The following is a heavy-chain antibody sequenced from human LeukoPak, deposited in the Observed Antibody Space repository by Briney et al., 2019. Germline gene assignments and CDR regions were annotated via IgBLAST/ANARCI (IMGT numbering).Heavy chain of an antibody. CDR1: GYSFTSYW. V-gene: IGHV5-51*01. CDR3: ARNTYYYDSSGYYYDTIDY. J-gene: IGHJ4*02. Sequence: GESLKISCKGSGYSFTSYWIGWVRQMPGKGLEWMGIIYSGDSDTRYSPSFQGQVTISADKSISTAYLQWSSLKASDTAMYYCARNTYYYDSSGYYYDTIDYWGQGTLVTVSS. D-gene: IGHD3-22*01. CDR2: IYSGDSDT.